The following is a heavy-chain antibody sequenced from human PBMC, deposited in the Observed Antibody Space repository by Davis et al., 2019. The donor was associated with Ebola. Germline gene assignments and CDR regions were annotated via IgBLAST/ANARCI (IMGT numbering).Heavy chain of an antibody. CDR1: GGSIISSSSY. D-gene: IGHD3-3*01. J-gene: IGHJ6*04. Sequence: MPSETLSLTCTVSGGSIISSSSYWGWIRQPPRKGLEWIGSIYYSGITYYNPSLKSRVTISVDTSKNQFSLKLSSVTAADTAVYYCARGVGAHFGVLYYYYGMDVWGKGTTVTVSS. CDR3: ARGVGAHFGVLYYYYGMDV. CDR2: IYYSGIT. V-gene: IGHV4-39*01.